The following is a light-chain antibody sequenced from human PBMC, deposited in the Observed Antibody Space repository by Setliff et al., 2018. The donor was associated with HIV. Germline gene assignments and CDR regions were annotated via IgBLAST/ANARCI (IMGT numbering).Light chain of an antibody. CDR1: RSNIGRNS. J-gene: IGLJ1*01. V-gene: IGLV1-44*01. Sequence: VLTQPPSASGTPGQRVTISCSGSRSNIGRNSVTWYQQFPGAAPKLLIYSNIQQPSGVPDRFSGSKSGSSASLAISGLQSGDEADYYCAAWDDTVNGYVFGTGTKVTVL. CDR2: SNI. CDR3: AAWDDTVNGYV.